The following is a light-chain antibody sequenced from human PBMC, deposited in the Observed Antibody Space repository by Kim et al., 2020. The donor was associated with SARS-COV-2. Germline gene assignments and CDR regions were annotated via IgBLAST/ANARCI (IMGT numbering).Light chain of an antibody. V-gene: IGKV1-17*01. Sequence: ASVGDRVTTTCLASQDIRNDLGWYQQSPGRAPKRLIYVASSLQSGVPSRFSGSGSGTEFTLTVSSLQPEDFATYFCLQHNTYPISFCQGTRRE. CDR2: VAS. CDR3: LQHNTYPIS. CDR1: QDIRND. J-gene: IGKJ5*01.